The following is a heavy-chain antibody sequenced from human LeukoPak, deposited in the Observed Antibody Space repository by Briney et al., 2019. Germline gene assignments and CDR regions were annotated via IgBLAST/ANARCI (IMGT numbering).Heavy chain of an antibody. CDR2: IKQDGSEK. Sequence: GGSLRLSCAASGFTFSSYWMSWVRQAPGKGLEGVANIKQDGSEKYYVDSVKGRFTISRDNAKNSLYLQMNSLRAEDTAVYYCARVVVVVPAAMQSYSYYYYGMDVWGQGTTVTVSS. CDR3: ARVVVVVPAAMQSYSYYYYGMDV. CDR1: GFTFSSYW. D-gene: IGHD2-2*01. V-gene: IGHV3-7*01. J-gene: IGHJ6*02.